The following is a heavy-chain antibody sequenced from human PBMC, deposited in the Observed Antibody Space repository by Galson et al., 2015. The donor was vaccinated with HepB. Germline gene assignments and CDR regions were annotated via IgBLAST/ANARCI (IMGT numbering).Heavy chain of an antibody. CDR3: ARDMVRGVIIGFPCYFDY. D-gene: IGHD3-10*01. CDR1: GFTFSSYS. Sequence: SLRLSCAASGFTFSSYSMNWVRPAPGQGLEWVSYISSSSSTIYYADSVKGRFTISRDNAKNSLYLQMNSLRAEDTAVYYCARDMVRGVIIGFPCYFDYWGRGTLVTVSS. V-gene: IGHV3-48*01. J-gene: IGHJ4*02. CDR2: ISSSSSTI.